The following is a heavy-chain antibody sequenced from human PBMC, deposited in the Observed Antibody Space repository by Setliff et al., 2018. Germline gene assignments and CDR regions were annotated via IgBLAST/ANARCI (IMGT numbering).Heavy chain of an antibody. CDR1: GASISSSRDY. CDR3: ARLSHAYYYGSGSYFGFDP. Sequence: SETLSLTCTVSGASISSSRDYWGWIRQPPGKGLEWIGSIYYSGSTYYNPSLKSRVTISVDTSKNQFSLNLRSVTAADTAIYYCARLSHAYYYGSGSYFGFDPWGQGTLVTVSS. D-gene: IGHD3-10*01. V-gene: IGHV4-39*01. J-gene: IGHJ5*02. CDR2: IYYSGST.